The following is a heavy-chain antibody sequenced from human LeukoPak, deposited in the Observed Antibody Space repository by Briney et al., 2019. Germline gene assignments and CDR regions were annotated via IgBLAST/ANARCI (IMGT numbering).Heavy chain of an antibody. D-gene: IGHD1-26*01. Sequence: GGSLRLSCAASGFTFSSYGMHWVRQAPGKGLEWVAVISYDGSNKYYADSVKGRFTISRDKSKNTLYLQMNSLRAEDTAVYYCAKGVYSGSYYFDYWGQGTLVTVSS. CDR2: ISYDGSNK. CDR3: AKGVYSGSYYFDY. V-gene: IGHV3-30*18. CDR1: GFTFSSYG. J-gene: IGHJ4*02.